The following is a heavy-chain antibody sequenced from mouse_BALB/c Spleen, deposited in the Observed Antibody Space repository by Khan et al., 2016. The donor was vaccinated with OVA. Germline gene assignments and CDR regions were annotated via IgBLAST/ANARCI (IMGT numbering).Heavy chain of an antibody. V-gene: IGHV1S136*01. J-gene: IGHJ4*01. D-gene: IGHD1-1*01. CDR1: GYTFTDYV. Sequence: MQLEESGPELVKPGASVKMSCKASGYTFTDYVMHWVRQKPGQGLEWIGYIYPYNDDTESTERFKGKATLTLDKSSSTAYMDLSSLTSADSAVYFCARSATDYYTMDYWGQGTSVTVSS. CDR3: ARSATDYYTMDY. CDR2: IYPYNDDT.